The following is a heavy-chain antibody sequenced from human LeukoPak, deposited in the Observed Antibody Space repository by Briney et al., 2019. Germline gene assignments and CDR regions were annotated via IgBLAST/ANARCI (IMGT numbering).Heavy chain of an antibody. CDR3: AREYDTCAFDI. CDR2: IYYSGST. V-gene: IGHV4-59*01. CDR1: GGSISSYY. Sequence: SETLSLTCTVSGGSISSYYWSWIRQPPGKGLEWIGYIYYSGSTNYNPSLKSRVTISVDTSKNQFSLKLSSVTAADTPVYYCAREYDTCAFDIWGQGTMVTVSS. D-gene: IGHD2-8*01. J-gene: IGHJ3*02.